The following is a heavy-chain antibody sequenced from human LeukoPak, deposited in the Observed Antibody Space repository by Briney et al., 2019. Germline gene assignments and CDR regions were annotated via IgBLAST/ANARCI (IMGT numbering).Heavy chain of an antibody. Sequence: GRSLRLSCAASGFTFNNYAMHWVRQAPGKGLEWVAVISYDGSNKYYADSVKGRFTISRDNSKNTLYLQMNSLRAEDTAAYYCARDKAYKIVVADVDYWGQGTLVTVSS. V-gene: IGHV3-30-3*01. D-gene: IGHD3-22*01. CDR2: ISYDGSNK. CDR3: ARDKAYKIVVADVDY. CDR1: GFTFNNYA. J-gene: IGHJ4*02.